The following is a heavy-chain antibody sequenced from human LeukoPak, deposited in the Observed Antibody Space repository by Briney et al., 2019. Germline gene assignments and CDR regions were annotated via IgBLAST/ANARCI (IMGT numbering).Heavy chain of an antibody. J-gene: IGHJ5*02. CDR2: IYHSGST. CDR1: GGSSSSGGHS. Sequence: PSQTLSLTCAVSGGSSSSGGHSWSWIRQPPGKDLEWIGYIYHSGSTYYNPSLKSRVTISVDRSNNQFSLKLSSVTAADTAVYYCARGGGRSWYWFDPWGQGTLVTVSS. CDR3: ARGGGRSWYWFDP. D-gene: IGHD6-13*01. V-gene: IGHV4-30-2*01.